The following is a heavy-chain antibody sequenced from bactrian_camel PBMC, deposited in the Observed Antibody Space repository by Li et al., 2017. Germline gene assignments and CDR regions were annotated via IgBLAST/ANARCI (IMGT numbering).Heavy chain of an antibody. CDR2: IAGGTT. J-gene: IGHJ4*01. Sequence: QVQLVESGGGLVQPGGSLRLSCVVSGYSFASNCMGWFRQAAGKEREWVGTIAGGTTYYGDSVKGRFTISQDIAKNTVYLQMNSLKPEDTAMYYCAAGRLLRVCVDYAGWAQGTQVTVS. CDR3: AAGRLLRVCVDYAG. V-gene: IGHV3S53*01. CDR1: GYSFASNC. D-gene: IGHD4*01.